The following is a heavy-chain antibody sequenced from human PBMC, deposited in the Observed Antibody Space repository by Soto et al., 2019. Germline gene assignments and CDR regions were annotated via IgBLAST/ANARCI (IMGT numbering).Heavy chain of an antibody. CDR3: AHRVLRTVFGLVTTTAIYFDF. CDR2: IYWDDDK. CDR1: GFSLTTSGVG. Sequence: QITLNESGPTQVKPRQNLTLTYTFSGFSLTTSGVGVGWIRQSPGKAPEWLALIYWDDDKRYSPSLKSRLTITKDTSKNQVVLTMADLDPADTATYYCAHRVLRTVFGLVTTTAIYFDFWGQGTPVAVSS. D-gene: IGHD3-3*01. J-gene: IGHJ4*02. V-gene: IGHV2-5*02.